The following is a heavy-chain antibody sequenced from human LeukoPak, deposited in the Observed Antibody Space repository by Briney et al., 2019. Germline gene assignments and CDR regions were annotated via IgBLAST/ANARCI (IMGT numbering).Heavy chain of an antibody. J-gene: IGHJ6*03. D-gene: IGHD3-22*01. CDR2: INEDGSET. V-gene: IGHV3-7*01. Sequence: GGSLRLSCVASAFTFSASWMTWFRQAPGKGLERVANINEDGSETWYVDSVRGRFTISRYNARNSLYLQMSSLRDDDTAVYYCAKGSKLVVITRDHYMAVWGKGTTVTISS. CDR1: AFTFSASW. CDR3: AKGSKLVVITRDHYMAV.